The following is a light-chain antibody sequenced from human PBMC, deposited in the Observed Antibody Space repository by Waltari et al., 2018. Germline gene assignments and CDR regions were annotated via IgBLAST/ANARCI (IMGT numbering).Light chain of an antibody. CDR2: EVT. Sequence: QSARPQPASVSGSPGQSFTTPCPGPNSDVGGYNLVSWYQQHPGKAPKLMIYEVTKRPSGVSNRFSGSTSGNTASLTISGLQAEDEADYYCCSYAGLWVFGGGTKLTVL. J-gene: IGLJ3*02. V-gene: IGLV2-23*02. CDR1: NSDVGGYNL. CDR3: CSYAGLWV.